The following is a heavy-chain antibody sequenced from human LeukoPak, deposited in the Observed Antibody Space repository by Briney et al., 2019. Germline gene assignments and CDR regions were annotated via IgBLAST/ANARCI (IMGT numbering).Heavy chain of an antibody. D-gene: IGHD3-22*01. CDR1: GFTFSDYG. CDR3: AKDARRDGDSSGLYAYFDF. Sequence: VQPGGSLRPSRAAPGFTFSDYGMHWVRQAPGRGPEGVAIISNDGSNEYYVDSVKGRFTISRDNSKNTLDLQMNSLRADDTAVYYCAKDARRDGDSSGLYAYFDFWGQGTLVAVSS. CDR2: ISNDGSNE. V-gene: IGHV3-30*18. J-gene: IGHJ4*02.